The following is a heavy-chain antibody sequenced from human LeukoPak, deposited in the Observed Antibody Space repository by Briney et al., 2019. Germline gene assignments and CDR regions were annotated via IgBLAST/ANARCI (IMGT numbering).Heavy chain of an antibody. D-gene: IGHD2-2*01. CDR2: ISGSGGST. V-gene: IGHV3-23*01. J-gene: IGHJ4*02. Sequence: PGGSLRLSCAASGFTFSSYAMSWVRQAPGKGLEWVSAISGSGGSTYYADSVKGRFTISRDNSKNTLYLQMNSLRAEDTAVYYCAKGRTVYQLLDTTFDYWGQGTLVTVSS. CDR3: AKGRTVYQLLDTTFDY. CDR1: GFTFSSYA.